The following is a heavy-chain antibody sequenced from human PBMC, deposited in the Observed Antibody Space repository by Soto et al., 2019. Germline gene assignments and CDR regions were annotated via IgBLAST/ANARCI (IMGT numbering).Heavy chain of an antibody. Sequence: QVQLVQSGAEVKKPGSSVKVSCKASGDTFTSYAISWVRQAPGQGLEWMGGIIPPFGIVNYAQKFQGRVTITTDTSTSTVYMELSSLRSEDTAVYYCARVPGIMVTFRYSYGMDVWGQGNTVTVSS. CDR2: IIPPFGIV. V-gene: IGHV1-69*17. CDR3: ARVPGIMVTFRYSYGMDV. J-gene: IGHJ6*02. CDR1: GDTFTSYA. D-gene: IGHD3-16*01.